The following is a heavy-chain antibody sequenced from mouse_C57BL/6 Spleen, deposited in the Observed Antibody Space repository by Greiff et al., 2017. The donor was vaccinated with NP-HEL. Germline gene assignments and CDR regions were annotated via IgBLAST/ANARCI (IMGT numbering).Heavy chain of an antibody. J-gene: IGHJ3*01. CDR1: GFNIKDDY. D-gene: IGHD2-12*01. V-gene: IGHV14-4*01. Sequence: VQLQQSGAELVRPGASVKLSCTASGFNIKDDYMHWVKQRPEQGLEWIGWIDPENGDTEYAPKFQGKATITADTSSNTAYLQLSSLTSEDTAVYYCTKGDLRPAYWGQGTLVTVSA. CDR3: TKGDLRPAY. CDR2: IDPENGDT.